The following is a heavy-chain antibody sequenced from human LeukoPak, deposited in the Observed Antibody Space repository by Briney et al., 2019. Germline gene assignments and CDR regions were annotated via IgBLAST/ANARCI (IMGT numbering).Heavy chain of an antibody. CDR2: ISTTGSSI. D-gene: IGHD6-19*01. J-gene: IGHJ4*02. CDR1: GFTFSRYS. V-gene: IGHV3-48*04. CDR3: AKGSSAWNEVFHFDY. Sequence: GGSLRLSCAASGFTFSRYSMNWVRQAPGKGLEWVSYISTTGSSIYYADSVKGRFTISRDNVKNSLYLQMNSLRAEDMALYYCAKGSSAWNEVFHFDYWGQGTLVTVSS.